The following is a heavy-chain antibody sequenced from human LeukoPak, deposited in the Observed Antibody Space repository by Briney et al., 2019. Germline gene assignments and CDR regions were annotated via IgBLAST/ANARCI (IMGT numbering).Heavy chain of an antibody. CDR3: AKESTWTGTDSNYIDY. D-gene: IGHD3/OR15-3a*01. V-gene: IGHV3-30*18. CDR1: RFTLSNYG. J-gene: IGHJ4*02. CDR2: ISNDGTNK. Sequence: PGGSLRLSCAASRFTLSNYGMHWVRQAPGKGLEWVADISNDGTNKYYADSVKGRFTFSRDNSKTTLYLQMNSLRTEDTAVYYCAKESTWTGTDSNYIDYWGQGTLVTVSS.